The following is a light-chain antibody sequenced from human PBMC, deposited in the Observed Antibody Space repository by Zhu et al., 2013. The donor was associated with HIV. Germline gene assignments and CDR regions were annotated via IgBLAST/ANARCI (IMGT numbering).Light chain of an antibody. Sequence: AIQLTQSPSSLSASVGDRVTITCRASQAVSSALAWYQQKPGRPPKVLIYDVSNLEPGVPSRFSGSGSGTAFTLTISGLQPEDFATYFCQQFNAFPLTFGGGTKVEIK. J-gene: IGKJ4*01. CDR3: QQFNAFPLT. CDR2: DVS. V-gene: IGKV1-13*02. CDR1: QAVSSA.